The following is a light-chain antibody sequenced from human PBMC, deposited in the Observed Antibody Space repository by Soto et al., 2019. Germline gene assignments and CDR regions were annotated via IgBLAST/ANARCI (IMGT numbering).Light chain of an antibody. CDR1: QSVGST. J-gene: IGKJ2*01. CDR2: CSS. V-gene: IGKV3-15*01. Sequence: DIVMTQSPGSLSASPGESVTLSCRASQSVGSTLAWYQHQPGQAPRVLIYCSSTRATGIPDRFSGSGSGTDFTLTINRIQSEDFAVYYCQQYSNWPPYTFGQGTXL. CDR3: QQYSNWPPYT.